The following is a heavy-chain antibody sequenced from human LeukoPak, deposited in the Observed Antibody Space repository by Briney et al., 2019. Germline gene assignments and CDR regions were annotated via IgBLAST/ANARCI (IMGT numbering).Heavy chain of an antibody. Sequence: SETLSLTCTVSDGSISSSSYYWGWIRQPPGKGLEWIGSIYYSGSTYYNPSLKSRVTISVDTSKNQFSLKLSSVTAADTAVYYCAWSRWLQYYFDYWGQGTLVTVSS. CDR3: AWSRWLQYYFDY. V-gene: IGHV4-39*07. D-gene: IGHD5-24*01. CDR1: DGSISSSSYY. J-gene: IGHJ4*02. CDR2: IYYSGST.